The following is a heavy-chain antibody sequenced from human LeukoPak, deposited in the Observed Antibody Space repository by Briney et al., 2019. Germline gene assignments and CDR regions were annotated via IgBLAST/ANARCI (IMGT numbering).Heavy chain of an antibody. CDR3: ARDQNIVVVVAATQFYYYGMDV. D-gene: IGHD2-15*01. J-gene: IGHJ6*02. V-gene: IGHV1-69*01. Sequence: SVKVSCKASGGTFSSYAISWVRQAPGQGLEWMGGIIPIFGTANYAQKLQGRVTITADESTSTAYIELSSVRSEDTAVYYCARDQNIVVVVAATQFYYYGMDVWGQGTTVTVSS. CDR2: IIPIFGTA. CDR1: GGTFSSYA.